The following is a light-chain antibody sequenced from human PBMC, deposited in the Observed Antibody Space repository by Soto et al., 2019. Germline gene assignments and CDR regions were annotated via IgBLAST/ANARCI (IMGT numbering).Light chain of an antibody. CDR3: QQYNNWWT. V-gene: IGKV3-15*01. J-gene: IGKJ1*01. CDR2: DTS. Sequence: ILLTQSPATLSVSPGERVTLSCRASQSLNSNLAWYQQRPGQAPRLLIYDTSTRDTGIPARFSGSGSGTEFTLTISSLQSEDFAVYYCQQYNNWWTFGQGTKVEIK. CDR1: QSLNSN.